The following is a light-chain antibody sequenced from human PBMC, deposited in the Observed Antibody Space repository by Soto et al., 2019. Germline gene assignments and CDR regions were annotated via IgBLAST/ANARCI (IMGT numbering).Light chain of an antibody. CDR1: QSVRSC. V-gene: IGKV3-11*01. J-gene: IGKJ5*01. CDR2: YAS. Sequence: EIMLTQSPATLSLSPRERATLSCRASQSVRSCFACCHQKPGRDARRLLNYASTRAAGIPPSCIGSRAWATFSPTTISIVHAEFVADYCCQRYSWLVTFGQGTRLEIK. CDR3: CQRYSWLVT.